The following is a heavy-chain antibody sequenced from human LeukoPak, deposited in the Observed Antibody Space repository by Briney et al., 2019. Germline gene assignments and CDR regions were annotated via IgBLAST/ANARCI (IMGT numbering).Heavy chain of an antibody. V-gene: IGHV4-59*01. CDR3: ARMVRGVKGFDY. Sequence: SETLSLTCTVSGGSISSYYWSWIRQPPGKGLEWIGYIYYSGSTNYNPSLKSRVTISVDTSKNQFSLKLSSVTAADTAVYYCARMVRGVKGFDYWGQGTLVTVSS. D-gene: IGHD3-10*01. J-gene: IGHJ4*02. CDR1: GGSISSYY. CDR2: IYYSGST.